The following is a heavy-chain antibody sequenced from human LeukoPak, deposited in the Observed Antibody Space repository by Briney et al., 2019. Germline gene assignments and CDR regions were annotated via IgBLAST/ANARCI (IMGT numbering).Heavy chain of an antibody. V-gene: IGHV4-34*01. J-gene: IGHJ4*02. CDR3: ASARWDY. CDR1: GGSFSGYY. CDR2: INHSGST. Sequence: SETLSLTCAVYGGSFSGYYWSWIRQPPGKGLEWIGEINHSGSTNYNPSLKSRVTISVDTSKNQFSLKLSSVTAADTAVYYCASARWDYWGQGTLVTVSS.